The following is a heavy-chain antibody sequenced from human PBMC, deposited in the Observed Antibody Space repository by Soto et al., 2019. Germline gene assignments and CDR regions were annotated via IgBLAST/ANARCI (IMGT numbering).Heavy chain of an antibody. Sequence: EVQLVESGGGLVQLGGSLRPSLAAPGLPLVDYAMHWVGQPPGKGLEWVSGISWNSGSIGYADSVKGRFTISRDNAKNSLYLQMNSLRAEDTALYYCAKDRGLVLSFYFDYWGQGTLVTVSS. J-gene: IGHJ4*02. CDR1: GLPLVDYA. V-gene: IGHV3-9*01. D-gene: IGHD6-19*01. CDR3: AKDRGLVLSFYFDY. CDR2: ISWNSGSI.